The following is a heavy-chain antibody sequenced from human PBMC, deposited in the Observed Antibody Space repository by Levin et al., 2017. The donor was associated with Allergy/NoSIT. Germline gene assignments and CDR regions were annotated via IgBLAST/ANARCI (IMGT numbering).Heavy chain of an antibody. CDR3: ARYSGGYDGDYYYYYMDV. V-gene: IGHV3-48*01. CDR1: GFTFSTYT. J-gene: IGHJ6*03. D-gene: IGHD5-12*01. Sequence: PGGSLRLSCAASGFTFSTYTMNWVRQAPGKGLEWVSYISSGGTTIFYADSVKGRVTISRDNAKNSLYLQMNSLRAEYTAVSYCARYSGGYDGDYYYYYMDVWGKGTTVTVSS. CDR2: ISSGGTTI.